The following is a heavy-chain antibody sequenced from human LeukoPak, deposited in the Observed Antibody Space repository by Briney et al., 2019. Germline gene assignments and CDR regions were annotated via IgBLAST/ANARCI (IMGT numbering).Heavy chain of an antibody. Sequence: PGGSLRLSCAASGFTFSSFGMHWVRQAPGKGLEWVALIPYDGRNKNFADSVKGRFTISRDDSKDTLYLQMNSLRAEDTAVYYCAKGGVATVDYLDYWGQGTLVTVSS. CDR1: GFTFSSFG. CDR3: AKGGVATVDYLDY. CDR2: IPYDGRNK. D-gene: IGHD5-12*01. J-gene: IGHJ4*02. V-gene: IGHV3-30*18.